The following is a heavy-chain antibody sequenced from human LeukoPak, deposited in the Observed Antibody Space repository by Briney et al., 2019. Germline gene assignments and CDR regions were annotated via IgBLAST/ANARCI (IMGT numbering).Heavy chain of an antibody. D-gene: IGHD1-26*01. V-gene: IGHV1-2*02. CDR2: INPNSGGT. CDR3: ARDGIVGAQGFDY. J-gene: IGHJ4*02. Sequence: ASVKVSCKASGYTFTGYYMHWVRQAPGQGLEWMGWINPNSGGTNYAQKFQGRVTMTRDTSISTAYMELGRLRSDDTAVYYCARDGIVGAQGFDYWGQGTLVTVSS. CDR1: GYTFTGYY.